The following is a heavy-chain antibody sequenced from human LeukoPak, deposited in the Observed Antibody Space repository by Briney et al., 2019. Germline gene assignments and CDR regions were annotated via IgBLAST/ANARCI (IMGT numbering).Heavy chain of an antibody. CDR3: ARAAGYSSSWDLPN. CDR1: GFTFSSYA. Sequence: GGSLRLSCAASGFTFSSYAMHWVRQALGKGLEWVAVISYDGSNKYYADSVKGRFTISRDNSKNTLYLQMNSLRAEDTAVYYCARAAGYSSSWDLPNWGQGTLVTVSS. J-gene: IGHJ4*02. D-gene: IGHD6-13*01. V-gene: IGHV3-30-3*01. CDR2: ISYDGSNK.